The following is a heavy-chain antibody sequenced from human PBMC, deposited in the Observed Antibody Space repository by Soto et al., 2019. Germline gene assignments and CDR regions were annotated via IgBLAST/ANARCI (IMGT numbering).Heavy chain of an antibody. V-gene: IGHV4-34*01. CDR3: ARGSGIVALPGELEDVNYDF. Sequence: QVQLQQWGAGLVKPSETLSLSCAVYGQSFSGHSWAWIRQPPGKGLEWIGEISESGSTYSNPSLKSRVNISRVTSKNQLSLKLSSVTAADTAAYFCARGSGIVALPGELEDVNYDFWGQGTLVNVSS. D-gene: IGHD1-1*01. CDR1: GQSFSGHS. CDR2: ISESGST. J-gene: IGHJ4*02.